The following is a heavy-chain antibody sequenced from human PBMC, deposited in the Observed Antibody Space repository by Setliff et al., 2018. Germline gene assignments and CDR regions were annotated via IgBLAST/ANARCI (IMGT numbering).Heavy chain of an antibody. D-gene: IGHD3-22*01. J-gene: IGHJ3*01. CDR3: ARDPHYDPTYSLPGHAFDF. V-gene: IGHV4-38-2*02. CDR1: GYSISNGFY. Sequence: SETLSLTFAVSGYSISNGFYWGWIRQSPVKGLEWIGSLFDGGSAYYSPSLKSRASISLDASKNQFALKLTSATAADTAVYYCARDPHYDPTYSLPGHAFDFWGQGIMVTVSS. CDR2: LFDGGSA.